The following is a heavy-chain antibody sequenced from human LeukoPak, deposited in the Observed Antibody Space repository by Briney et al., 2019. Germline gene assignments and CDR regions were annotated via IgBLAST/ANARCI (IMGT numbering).Heavy chain of an antibody. CDR2: IYYSGST. CDR1: GGSISSYY. J-gene: IGHJ4*02. V-gene: IGHV4-30-4*08. Sequence: SETLSLTCTVSGGSISSYYWSWIRQPPGKGLEWIGYIYYSGSTYYNPSLKSRVTISVDTSKNQFSLKLSSVTAADTAVYYCARVREDGYCSSTSCYNHFDYWGQGTLVTVSS. D-gene: IGHD2-2*02. CDR3: ARVREDGYCSSTSCYNHFDY.